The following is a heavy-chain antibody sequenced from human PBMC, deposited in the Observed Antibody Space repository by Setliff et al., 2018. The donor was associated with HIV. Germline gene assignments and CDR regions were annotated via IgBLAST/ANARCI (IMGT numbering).Heavy chain of an antibody. CDR2: INPNSGGT. V-gene: IGHV1-2*02. CDR1: GYTFNDSF. Sequence: ASVKVSCKASGYTFNDSFIHWVRQAPGQGLEWMGWINPNSGGTNYAQKFQGRVTMTRDTSISTAYMELSSLRSEDTAVYYCARGSGFKAYYYYMDVWGKGTTVTVSS. J-gene: IGHJ6*03. D-gene: IGHD3-10*01. CDR3: ARGSGFKAYYYYMDV.